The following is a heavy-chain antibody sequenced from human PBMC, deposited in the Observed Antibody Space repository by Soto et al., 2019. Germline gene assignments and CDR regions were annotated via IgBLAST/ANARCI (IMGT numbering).Heavy chain of an antibody. CDR2: INPSGRTI. V-gene: IGHV3-48*03. J-gene: IGHJ4*02. CDR3: AKSGSSLFDY. CDR1: GFTFSSFE. D-gene: IGHD6-13*01. Sequence: GSLRLSCVASGFTFSSFEMNWIRQAPGKGPEWIAAINPSGRTISYADSVKGRFTISRDNSKNTLYLQMNSLRAEDTAVYYCAKSGSSLFDYWGQGTLVTVSS.